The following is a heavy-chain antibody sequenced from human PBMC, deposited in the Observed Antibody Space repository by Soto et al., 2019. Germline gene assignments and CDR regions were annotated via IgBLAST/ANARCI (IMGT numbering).Heavy chain of an antibody. CDR2: INHSGST. CDR3: ARVSGWLLYDYMWARYRPYLLDF. Sequence: SETLSLTCAVYGGSFSGYYWSWIRQPPGKGLEWIGEINHSGSTNYNPSLKSRVTISVDTSKNQFSLKLSSVTAADTAVYSCARVSGWLLYDYMWARYRPYLLDFWPQGTLVTVSS. CDR1: GGSFSGYY. D-gene: IGHD3-16*02. J-gene: IGHJ4*02. V-gene: IGHV4-34*01.